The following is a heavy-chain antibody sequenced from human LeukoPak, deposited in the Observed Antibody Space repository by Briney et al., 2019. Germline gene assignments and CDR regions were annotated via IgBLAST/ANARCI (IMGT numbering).Heavy chain of an antibody. J-gene: IGHJ4*02. Sequence: ASVKVSCKASGGTFSSYAISWVRQAPGQGLEWMGRIIPIFGTANYAQKFQGRVTITTDESTSTAYMELSSLRSEDTAVHYCASGEYSYGSTSYYFDYWGQGTLVTVSS. CDR3: ASGEYSYGSTSYYFDY. D-gene: IGHD5-18*01. V-gene: IGHV1-69*05. CDR1: GGTFSSYA. CDR2: IIPIFGTA.